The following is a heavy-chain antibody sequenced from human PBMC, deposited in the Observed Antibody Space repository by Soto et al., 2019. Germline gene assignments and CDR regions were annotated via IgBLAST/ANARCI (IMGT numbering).Heavy chain of an antibody. CDR2: INHSGST. CDR1: GGSFSGYY. J-gene: IGHJ6*02. CDR3: ARGGNIVGVPAANPRHYGMDV. V-gene: IGHV4-34*01. Sequence: QVQLQQWGAGLLKPSETLSLTCAVYGGSFSGYYWSWIRQPPGKGLEWIGEINHSGSTNYNPSLKIRVTISVDPSKNQFSLKLSSVTAADTAVYYCARGGNIVGVPAANPRHYGMDVWGQGTTVTVSS. D-gene: IGHD2-2*01.